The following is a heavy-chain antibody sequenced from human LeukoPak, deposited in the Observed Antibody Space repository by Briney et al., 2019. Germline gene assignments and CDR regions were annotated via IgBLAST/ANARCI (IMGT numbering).Heavy chain of an antibody. V-gene: IGHV3-74*01. Sequence: GGSLRLSCEASGLTVSNNYMSWVRQPPGKGLVWVSRINSDGSSPSYADSVKGRFTISRDNAKNTLYLQMNSLRAEDTAVYYCTRGDFYVGAQDYWGQGTLVTVSS. D-gene: IGHD3-3*01. CDR2: INSDGSSP. CDR1: GLTVSNNY. CDR3: TRGDFYVGAQDY. J-gene: IGHJ4*02.